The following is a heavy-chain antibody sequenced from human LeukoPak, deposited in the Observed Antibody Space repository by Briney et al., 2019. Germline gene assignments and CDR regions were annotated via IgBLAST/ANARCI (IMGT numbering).Heavy chain of an antibody. Sequence: PGGSLRLSCAASGFTYSSYAMHWVRQAPGKGLEWVAVISYDGSNKYYADSVKGRFTISRDNAKNSLYLQMNSLRAEDTAVYYCARDEVSPGAFDIWGQGTMVTVSS. D-gene: IGHD4-11*01. CDR1: GFTYSSYA. CDR2: ISYDGSNK. CDR3: ARDEVSPGAFDI. J-gene: IGHJ3*02. V-gene: IGHV3-30-3*01.